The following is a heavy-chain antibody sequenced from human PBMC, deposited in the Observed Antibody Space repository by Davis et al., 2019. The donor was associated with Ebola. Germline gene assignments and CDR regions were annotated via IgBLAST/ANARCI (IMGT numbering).Heavy chain of an antibody. Sequence: GESLKISCKGSGYGFADYWIAWVRQTPGKGLEWMGIIYAGDSDNRYSPSFEGQVIISVDRSINTAYLQWRSLRASDTAIYYCARQESLYGWSDYWGQGTLVTVSS. J-gene: IGHJ4*02. CDR1: GYGFADYW. CDR3: ARQESLYGWSDY. CDR2: IYAGDSDN. V-gene: IGHV5-51*01. D-gene: IGHD2-8*01.